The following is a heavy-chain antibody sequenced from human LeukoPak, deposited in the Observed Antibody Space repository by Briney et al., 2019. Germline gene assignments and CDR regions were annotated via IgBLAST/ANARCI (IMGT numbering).Heavy chain of an antibody. CDR3: ARSRYYGSGSAHPQKYYYYYMDV. CDR2: IYTSGST. J-gene: IGHJ6*03. V-gene: IGHV4-61*02. D-gene: IGHD3-10*01. CDR1: GGSISSGSYY. Sequence: SETLSLTCTVSGGSISSGSYYWSWIRQPAGKGLEWIGRIYTSGSTNYNPSLKSRVTISVDTSKNQFSLKLSSVTAADTAVYYCARSRYYGSGSAHPQKYYYYYMDVWGKGTTVTISS.